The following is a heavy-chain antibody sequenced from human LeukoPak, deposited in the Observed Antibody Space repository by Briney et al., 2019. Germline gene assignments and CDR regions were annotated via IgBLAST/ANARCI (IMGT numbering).Heavy chain of an antibody. CDR2: INSNTGGT. J-gene: IGHJ5*02. V-gene: IGHV1-2*02. Sequence: PGASVKVSCKASGYTFTGSFMHWVRQAPGQGLEWMGWINSNTGGTKFAQKFQDRVTMTRDTSIRTVYMELSSLRSDDTAVYYCARDRAILSHGDYGGNWFDPWGQGTLVTVSS. D-gene: IGHD4-17*01. CDR3: ARDRAILSHGDYGGNWFDP. CDR1: GYTFTGSF.